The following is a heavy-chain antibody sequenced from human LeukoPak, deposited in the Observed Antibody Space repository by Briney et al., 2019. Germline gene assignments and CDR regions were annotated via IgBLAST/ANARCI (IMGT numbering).Heavy chain of an antibody. V-gene: IGHV4-4*07. CDR1: GGSISSYY. J-gene: IGHJ3*02. D-gene: IGHD4-17*01. Sequence: PSETLSLTCTVSGGSISSYYWSWIRQPAGKGLEWIGRIYTSGSTNYNPSLKSRVTMSVDTSKNQFSLKLSSVTAADTAVYYCARDLSGDLRSDDAFDIWGQGTMVTVSS. CDR3: ARDLSGDLRSDDAFDI. CDR2: IYTSGST.